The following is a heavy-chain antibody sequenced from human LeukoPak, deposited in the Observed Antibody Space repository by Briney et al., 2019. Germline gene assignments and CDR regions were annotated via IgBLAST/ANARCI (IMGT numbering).Heavy chain of an antibody. D-gene: IGHD3-9*01. CDR1: GYTFTGYY. CDR2: INSNSGGT. V-gene: IGHV1-2*02. J-gene: IGHJ4*02. CDR3: ARSTGSYHDY. Sequence: DSVKVSCKASGYTFTGYYMHWVRQAPGQGLEWMGWINSNSGGTNYAQKFQGRVTMTRDTPISTAYMEVSRLRSDDTAVYYCARSTGSYHDYWGQGTLVTVSS.